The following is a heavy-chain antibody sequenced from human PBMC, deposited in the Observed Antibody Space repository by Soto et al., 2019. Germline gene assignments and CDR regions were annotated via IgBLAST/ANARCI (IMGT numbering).Heavy chain of an antibody. CDR2: IYYLGST. D-gene: IGHD3-10*01. CDR3: ARDGYDGSGSPYPAY. Sequence: SETLSLTCSVSGGSMSEYFWSWIRQSPGKGLEWIGYIYYLGSTDYNPSLKSRVTISVGTSKRQFSLRLTSVTAADTAVYYCARDGYDGSGSPYPAYWGPGTQVTVSP. J-gene: IGHJ4*02. V-gene: IGHV4-59*01. CDR1: GGSMSEYF.